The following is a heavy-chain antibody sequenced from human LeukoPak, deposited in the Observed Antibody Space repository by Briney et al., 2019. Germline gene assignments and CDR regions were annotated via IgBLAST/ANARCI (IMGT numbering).Heavy chain of an antibody. D-gene: IGHD3-9*01. CDR1: GGSFSGYY. J-gene: IGHJ4*02. CDR2: INHSGST. V-gene: IGHV4-34*01. CDR3: ARGPFRIRYFDY. Sequence: SETLSLTCAVYGGSFSGYYWSWIRQPPGKGLEWTGEINHSGSTNYNPSLKSRVTISVDTSKNQFSLKLSSVTAADTAVYYCARGPFRIRYFDYWGQGTLVTVSS.